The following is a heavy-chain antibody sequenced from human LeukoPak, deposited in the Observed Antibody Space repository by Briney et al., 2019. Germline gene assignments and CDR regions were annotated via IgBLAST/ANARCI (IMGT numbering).Heavy chain of an antibody. CDR2: IKSDSSFI. CDR1: GFTFSVYT. CDR3: ARARPQGYNWISFCLDY. D-gene: IGHD1-20*01. Sequence: GGSLRLSCAASGFTFSVYTLNWVRQAPGKGLEWVACIKSDSSFISYADSLKGRFTISRDNARNSLYLQMNSLRAEDTAVYYCARARPQGYNWISFCLDYWGQGSLVTVSS. V-gene: IGHV3-21*01. J-gene: IGHJ4*02.